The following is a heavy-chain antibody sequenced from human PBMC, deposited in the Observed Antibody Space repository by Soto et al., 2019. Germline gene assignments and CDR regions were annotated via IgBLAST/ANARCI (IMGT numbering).Heavy chain of an antibody. Sequence: SETLSLTCTVSGGSMSPYYWSWIRQSPERGLEWIGYVFYSGDTNYNPSLQSRVTISVDTSMNHFSLKLTSVTAADTAVYYCARHFFGSPFDPWGPGILVT. D-gene: IGHD3-10*01. CDR3: ARHFFGSPFDP. V-gene: IGHV4-59*08. CDR2: VFYSGDT. CDR1: GGSMSPYY. J-gene: IGHJ5*02.